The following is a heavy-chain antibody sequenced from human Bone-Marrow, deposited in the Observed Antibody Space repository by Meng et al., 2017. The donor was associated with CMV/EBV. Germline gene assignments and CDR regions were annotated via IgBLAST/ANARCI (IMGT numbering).Heavy chain of an antibody. V-gene: IGHV4-34*01. CDR3: ARGPGVVDY. Sequence: SETLSLTCAVYGGSFSGYYWSWIRQPPGKGLEWIGVINHSGSTNYNPSLKSRVTISVDTSKNQFSLKRSSVAAADTAVYYWARGPGVVDYWGQGTLVTVSS. CDR2: INHSGST. CDR1: GGSFSGYY. D-gene: IGHD3-10*01. J-gene: IGHJ4*02.